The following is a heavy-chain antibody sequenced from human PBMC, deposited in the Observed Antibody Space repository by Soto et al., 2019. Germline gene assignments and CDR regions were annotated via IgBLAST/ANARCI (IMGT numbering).Heavy chain of an antibody. CDR2: LYDVDGT. V-gene: IGHV3-53*01. Sequence: LRLSCAALGLTVRGKKYITWVRQAPGKGLEWVSALYDVDGTYYADSAKGRFTISRDNSNNIIYLQMNSLGPDDTAVYYCASWLEREHAYDIWGLGTMVTVSS. CDR3: ASWLEREHAYDI. D-gene: IGHD1-1*01. J-gene: IGHJ3*02. CDR1: GLTVRGKKY.